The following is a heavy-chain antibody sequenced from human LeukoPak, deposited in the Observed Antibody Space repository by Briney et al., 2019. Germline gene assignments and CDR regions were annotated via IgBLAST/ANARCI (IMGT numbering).Heavy chain of an antibody. CDR2: INHSGST. Sequence: PSETLSLTCAVYGGSFSGYYWSWIRQPPGKGLEWIGEINHSGSTNYNPSLKSRVTISVDTTKNQFSLKLSSVTAADTAVYYCARGRATHRYIDYWGQGTLVTVSS. CDR1: GGSFSGYY. CDR3: ARGRATHRYIDY. D-gene: IGHD5-24*01. J-gene: IGHJ4*02. V-gene: IGHV4-34*01.